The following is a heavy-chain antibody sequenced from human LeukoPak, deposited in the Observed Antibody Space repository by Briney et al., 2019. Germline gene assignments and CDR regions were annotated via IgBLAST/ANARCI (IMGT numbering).Heavy chain of an antibody. V-gene: IGHV3-53*01. CDR3: ARDDVAVAGTDY. Sequence: GGSLRLSCAASGFTVRSNYMTWVRQAPGKGLEWVAGIYRGGRTYYADSVKGRFTISRDNSKNTLPLQMNSLRAEDTAVYYCARDDVAVAGTDYWGQGTLVTVSS. CDR1: GFTVRSNY. CDR2: IYRGGRT. J-gene: IGHJ4*02. D-gene: IGHD6-19*01.